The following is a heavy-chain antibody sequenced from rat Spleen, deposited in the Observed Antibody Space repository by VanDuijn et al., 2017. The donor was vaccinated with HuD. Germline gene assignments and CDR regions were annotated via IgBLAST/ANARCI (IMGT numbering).Heavy chain of an antibody. Sequence: EVQLVESGGGLVQPGRSLKLSCAASGFTFSDYNMAWVRQAPKKGLEWVATISYDGSSTYYRDSVKGRFTISRDNAKSTLNLQMDSLRSEDTATYYCARRGYNNYYFDYWGQGVVVTVSS. D-gene: IGHD1-10*01. J-gene: IGHJ2*01. CDR2: ISYDGSST. CDR3: ARRGYNNYYFDY. CDR1: GFTFSDYN. V-gene: IGHV5-7*01.